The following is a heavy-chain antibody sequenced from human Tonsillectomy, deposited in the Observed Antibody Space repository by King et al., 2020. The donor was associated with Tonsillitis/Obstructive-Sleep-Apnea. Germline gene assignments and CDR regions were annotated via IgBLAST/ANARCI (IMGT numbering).Heavy chain of an antibody. CDR1: GFTFSTYE. Sequence: VQLVESGGGLVQPGGSLRLSCAASGFTFSTYEMNWVRQAPGKGLEWVSYISRDGTTIYNADTVKDRFTISRDNAENSLYMQMNSLRVEDTALYYCARPLRGSDWCMDFWGKGTPVTVSS. CDR2: ISRDGTTI. V-gene: IGHV3-48*03. J-gene: IGHJ6*03. CDR3: ARPLRGSDWCMDF. D-gene: IGHD2-21*01.